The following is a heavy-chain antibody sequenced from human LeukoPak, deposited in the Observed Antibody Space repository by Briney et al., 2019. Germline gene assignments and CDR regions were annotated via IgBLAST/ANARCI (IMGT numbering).Heavy chain of an antibody. CDR2: IRSKANSYAT. CDR1: GFTFSGSA. D-gene: IGHD1-26*01. J-gene: IGHJ4*02. Sequence: GGTLRLSCAASGFTFSGSAMHWVRQASGKGLEWVGRIRSKANSYATAYAASVKGRFTISRDDSKNTAYLQMNSLKTEDTAVYYCTREKRGTWELQPDYWGQGTLVTVSS. V-gene: IGHV3-73*01. CDR3: TREKRGTWELQPDY.